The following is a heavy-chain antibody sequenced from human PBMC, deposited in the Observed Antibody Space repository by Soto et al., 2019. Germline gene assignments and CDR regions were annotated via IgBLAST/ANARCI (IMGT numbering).Heavy chain of an antibody. J-gene: IGHJ4*02. Sequence: PGGSLRLSCAASGFTFSGYAMSWVRQAPGKGLEWVSTISGSDGSTYYADSVKGRFTISRDNSKNTLYLQMNSLRAEDTAVYYCAKEYSSGWYYFDYWGQGTLVTVSS. D-gene: IGHD6-19*01. V-gene: IGHV3-23*01. CDR2: ISGSDGST. CDR1: GFTFSGYA. CDR3: AKEYSSGWYYFDY.